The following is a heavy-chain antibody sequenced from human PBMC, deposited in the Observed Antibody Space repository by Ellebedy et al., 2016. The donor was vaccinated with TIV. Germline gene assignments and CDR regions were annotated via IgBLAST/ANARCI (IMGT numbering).Heavy chain of an antibody. CDR3: ASTEYQLLYYFHY. V-gene: IGHV1-46*01. CDR1: GYTFTTYY. CDR2: INPSGGYT. D-gene: IGHD2-2*01. Sequence: ASVKVSCKASGYTFTTYYMHWVRQAPGQGLEWMGIINPSGGYTGYAANLQGRVNMTTETSTNTVYMELSNLRSEDSAVYYWASTEYQLLYYFHYWGQGTLVTVSS. J-gene: IGHJ4*02.